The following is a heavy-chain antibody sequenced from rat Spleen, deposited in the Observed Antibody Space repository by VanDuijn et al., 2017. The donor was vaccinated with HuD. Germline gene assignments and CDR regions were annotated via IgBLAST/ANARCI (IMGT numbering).Heavy chain of an antibody. CDR3: ARQEYTTSYYYYFDY. D-gene: IGHD1-6*01. Sequence: EVQLVESGGGLVQPGRSLKLSCAASGFTFSTFPMAWVRQVPKRGLEWVASISSNGDNSSYPDSVKGRFTVSRDNAKSTLYLQMDSLRSEDTASYFCARQEYTTSYYYYFDYWGQGVMVTVSS. J-gene: IGHJ2*01. CDR2: ISSNGDNS. V-gene: IGHV5-25*01. CDR1: GFTFSTFP.